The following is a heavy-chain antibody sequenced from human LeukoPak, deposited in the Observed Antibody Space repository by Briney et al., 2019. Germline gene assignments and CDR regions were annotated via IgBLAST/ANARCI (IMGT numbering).Heavy chain of an antibody. D-gene: IGHD5-18*01. CDR3: ARGYSYGYGYFDY. CDR1: GGTFSSYA. V-gene: IGHV1-69*05. J-gene: IGHJ4*02. Sequence: SVKVSCKASGGTFSSYAISWVRQAPGQGLEWMGGIIPIFGTANYAQKFQGRVTMTRDTSTSTVYMELSSLRSEDTAVYYCARGYSYGYGYFDYWGQGTLVTVSS. CDR2: IIPIFGTA.